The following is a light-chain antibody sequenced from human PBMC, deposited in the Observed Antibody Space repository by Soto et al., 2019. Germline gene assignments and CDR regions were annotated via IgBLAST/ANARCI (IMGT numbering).Light chain of an antibody. CDR3: QQYNNWPLT. CDR2: VAS. Sequence: EIVMTQSPATLSVSPGERATLSCRASQSVSSYLAWYQQKPGQAPRLLIYVASTRPTGIPARFSGSGSGTEFTLTISSLQSEDLAVYYCQQYNNWPLTFGKGTKVEIK. J-gene: IGKJ1*01. V-gene: IGKV3-15*01. CDR1: QSVSSY.